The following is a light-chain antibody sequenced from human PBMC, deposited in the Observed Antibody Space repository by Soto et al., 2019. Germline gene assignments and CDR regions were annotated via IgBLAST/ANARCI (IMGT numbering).Light chain of an antibody. CDR3: ASFTSGSTPYV. V-gene: IGLV2-14*03. CDR1: TNDIGAYTF. Sequence: QSALTQPASVSGSPGQSITISCTGTTNDIGAYTFVSWYRHHPGKAPKLMIFDVNHRPSGISNRFSGSKSGNTASLTISGLQAEDEAVYYCASFTSGSTPYVFGTGTKLTVL. CDR2: DVN. J-gene: IGLJ1*01.